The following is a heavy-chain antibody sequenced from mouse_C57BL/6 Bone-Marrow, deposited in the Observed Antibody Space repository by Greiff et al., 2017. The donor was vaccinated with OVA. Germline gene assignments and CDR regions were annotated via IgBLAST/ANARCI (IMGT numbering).Heavy chain of an antibody. V-gene: IGHV14-1*01. CDR1: GFNIKDYY. D-gene: IGHD2-2*01. J-gene: IGHJ2*01. Sequence: VQLQHSGAELVRPGASVKLSCTASGFNIKDYYMHWVKQRPEQGLEWIGRIDPEDGDTEYAPKFQGKATMTADTSSNTAYLQLSSLTSEDTAVYYCTPLYWLRRRGNFDYWGQGTTLTVSS. CDR2: IDPEDGDT. CDR3: TPLYWLRRRGNFDY.